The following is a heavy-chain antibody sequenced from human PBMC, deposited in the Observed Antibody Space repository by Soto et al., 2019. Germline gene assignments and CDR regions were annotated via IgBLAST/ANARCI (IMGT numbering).Heavy chain of an antibody. V-gene: IGHV4-59*01. D-gene: IGHD3-9*01. CDR3: ARVDWGSFDY. J-gene: IGHJ4*02. Sequence: PSETLSLTCTVSGASLSCYYWAWTRQPPGKGLEWIGNIFYSGSTDYNPSLKGRVTMSLDTSRSHFSLKIRYVTTADTDVYYCARVDWGSFDYWGQGTLVTVSS. CDR2: IFYSGST. CDR1: GASLSCYY.